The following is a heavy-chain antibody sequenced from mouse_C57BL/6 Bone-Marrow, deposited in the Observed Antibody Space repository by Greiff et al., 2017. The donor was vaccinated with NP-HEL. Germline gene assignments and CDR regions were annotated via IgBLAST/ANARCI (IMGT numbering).Heavy chain of an antibody. V-gene: IGHV1-47*01. D-gene: IGHD2-1*01. Sequence: LVESGAELVKPGASVKMSCKASGYTFTTYPIEWVKQNHGKSLEWIGNFHPYNDDTEYIEKFKNKATLTVEKSSSTVYLELSRLTSDDSSVYYCARGGNYWYYFDYWGQGTTLTVSS. CDR3: ARGGNYWYYFDY. CDR1: GYTFTTYP. CDR2: FHPYNDDT. J-gene: IGHJ2*01.